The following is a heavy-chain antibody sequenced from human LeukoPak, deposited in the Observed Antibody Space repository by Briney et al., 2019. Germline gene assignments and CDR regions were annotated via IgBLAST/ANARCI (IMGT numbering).Heavy chain of an antibody. CDR3: AREGGVGPTAPPDYYSYQMDV. D-gene: IGHD1-26*01. CDR2: ISPYTTKT. Sequence: ASVKVSCKASGYTFISYGITWVRQAPGQGLEWMGWISPYTTKTNYAQSLQGRVTMTTDTSTSTDYMELRSLRSDDTAVCYCAREGGVGPTAPPDYYSYQMDVWGKGTTVTVSS. J-gene: IGHJ6*03. V-gene: IGHV1-18*01. CDR1: GYTFISYG.